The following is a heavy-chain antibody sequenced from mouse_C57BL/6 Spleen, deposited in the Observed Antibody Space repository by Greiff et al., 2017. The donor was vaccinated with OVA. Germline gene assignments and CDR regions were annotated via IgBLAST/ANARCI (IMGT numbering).Heavy chain of an antibody. CDR1: GFSFNTYP. CDR3: VRHGGNYGYAMDY. D-gene: IGHD2-1*01. J-gene: IGHJ4*01. V-gene: IGHV10-1*01. CDR2: IRSKSNNYAT. Sequence: EVQLVESGGGLVQPKGSLKLSCAASGFSFNTYPMNWVRQAPGKGLEWVARIRSKSNNYATYYADSVKDRFTISRDDSESMLYLQMNNLKTEDTAMYYCVRHGGNYGYAMDYWGQGTSVTVSS.